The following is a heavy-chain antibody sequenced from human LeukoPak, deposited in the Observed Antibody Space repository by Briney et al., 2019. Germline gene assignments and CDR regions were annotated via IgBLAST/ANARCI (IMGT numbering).Heavy chain of an antibody. CDR1: GYSFTNYW. V-gene: IGHV5-51*01. J-gene: IGHJ4*02. Sequence: GESLKISCKASGYSFTNYWIGWVRQMPGKGLEWMGVIYPGDSDTTYSPSFQGQVTISADTSISTAYLQWSSLKASDTAMYYCATGITGTNYFDYWGQGTLVTISS. D-gene: IGHD1-7*01. CDR3: ATGITGTNYFDY. CDR2: IYPGDSDT.